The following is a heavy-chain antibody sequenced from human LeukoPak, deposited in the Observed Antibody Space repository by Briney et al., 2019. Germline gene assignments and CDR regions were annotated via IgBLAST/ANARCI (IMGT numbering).Heavy chain of an antibody. D-gene: IGHD2-2*01. CDR1: GFTFSSYA. CDR2: ISSNGGST. J-gene: IGHJ6*03. CDR3: AREGCSSTSCSPGYYYYMDV. Sequence: GGSLRLSCAASGFTFSSYAMHWVRQAPGKGLEYVSAISSNGGSTYYANSVKGRFTISRDNSKSTLYLQMGSLRAEDMAVYYCAREGCSSTSCSPGYYYYMDVWGKGTTVTVSS. V-gene: IGHV3-64*01.